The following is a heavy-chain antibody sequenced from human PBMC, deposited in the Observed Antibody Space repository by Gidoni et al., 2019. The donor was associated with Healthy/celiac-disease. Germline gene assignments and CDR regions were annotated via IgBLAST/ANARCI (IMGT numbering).Heavy chain of an antibody. CDR1: GYTFTSYY. Sequence: QVQLVQSGAEVKKPGASVTVSCKASGYTFTSYYMHWLRQAPGQGLEWMGIINPSGGSTSYAQKFQGRVTMTRDTSTSTVYMELSSLRSEDTAVYYCARAGESSGNVYYYFDYWGQGTLVTVSS. CDR2: INPSGGST. CDR3: ARAGESSGNVYYYFDY. J-gene: IGHJ4*02. D-gene: IGHD2-15*01. V-gene: IGHV1-46*01.